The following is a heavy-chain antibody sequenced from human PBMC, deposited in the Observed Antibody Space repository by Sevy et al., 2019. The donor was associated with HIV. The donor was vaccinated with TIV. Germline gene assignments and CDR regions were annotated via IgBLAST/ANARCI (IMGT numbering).Heavy chain of an antibody. CDR3: ARDGYYGSGSTYNNYYMDV. J-gene: IGHJ6*03. V-gene: IGHV3-74*01. D-gene: IGHD3-10*01. CDR1: GFTFSSYW. CDR2: INSDGSST. Sequence: GESLKISCAASGFTFSSYWMHWVRQAPGKGLVWVSRINSDGSSTSYADSVKGRFTISRDNAKNTLYLQMNSLRAEDTAVYYCARDGYYGSGSTYNNYYMDVWGKGTTVTVSS.